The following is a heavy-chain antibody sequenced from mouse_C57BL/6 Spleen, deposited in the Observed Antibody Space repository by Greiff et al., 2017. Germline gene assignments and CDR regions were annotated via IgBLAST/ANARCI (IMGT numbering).Heavy chain of an antibody. D-gene: IGHD1-1*01. CDR1: GFTFSDFY. Sequence: EVNVVESGGGLVQSGRSLRLSCATSGFTFSDFYMEWVRQAPGKGLEWIAASRNKANDYTTEYSASVKGRFIVSRDTSQSILYLQMNALRAEDTAIYYCARDAPTVGYFDYWGQGTTLTVSS. CDR3: ARDAPTVGYFDY. J-gene: IGHJ2*01. CDR2: SRNKANDYTT. V-gene: IGHV7-1*01.